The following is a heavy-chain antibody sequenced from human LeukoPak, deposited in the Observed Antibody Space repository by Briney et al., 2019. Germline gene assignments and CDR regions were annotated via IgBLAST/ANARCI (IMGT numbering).Heavy chain of an antibody. Sequence: PGGSLRLSCAASGFTFSSYAMSWVRQAPGKGLEWVSVISISGGRTYSADSVKGRFTISRDNSKNTLYLQMNSLSVEDTAVYYCAKEMGPATAIHFDYWGQGTLVTVSS. J-gene: IGHJ4*02. CDR3: AKEMGPATAIHFDY. CDR1: GFTFSSYA. D-gene: IGHD2-2*02. CDR2: ISISGGRT. V-gene: IGHV3-23*01.